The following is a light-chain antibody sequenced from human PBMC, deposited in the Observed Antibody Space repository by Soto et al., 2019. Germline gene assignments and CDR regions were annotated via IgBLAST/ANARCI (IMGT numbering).Light chain of an antibody. CDR2: DVS. J-gene: IGLJ2*01. CDR3: CSYAGSYTVL. Sequence: QSALTQPRSVSGSPGQSVTISCTGTSSDVGGYKYVSWYQQQPGKVPNLIIYDVSERPSGVPDRFSGSKSGNTASLSISGLQAEDEADYYCCSYAGSYTVLFGGGTKLSVL. V-gene: IGLV2-11*01. CDR1: SSDVGGYKY.